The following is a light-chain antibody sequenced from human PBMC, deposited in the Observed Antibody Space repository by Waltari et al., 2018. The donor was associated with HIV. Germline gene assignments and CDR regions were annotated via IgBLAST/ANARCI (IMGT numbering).Light chain of an antibody. V-gene: IGLV2-8*01. CDR3: VSYTEKDTFLL. Sequence: QSALTQPPSASGSPGQSVAISCTGSSNELGTYNFVSWYQHHPSKAPKLIIYDVTRRPPGVPDRFSGPKSGYTASLTVSDLQVEDEADYYCVSYTEKDTFLLFGGGTKLAV. CDR2: DVT. CDR1: SNELGTYNF. J-gene: IGLJ2*01.